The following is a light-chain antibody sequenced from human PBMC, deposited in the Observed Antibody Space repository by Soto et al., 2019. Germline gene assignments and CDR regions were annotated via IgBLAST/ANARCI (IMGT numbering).Light chain of an antibody. V-gene: IGKV4-1*01. CDR3: KQYYNTPLT. CDR2: WAY. Sequence: EIVVTQSPDSLAVSLGERATINCKSSQSVLYSSNNKNYLAWYQQKPRQPPKLLIYWAYTRESGVHDRFSGSGSGTDFTLTISSLQAEDVAVYYCKQYYNTPLTFGGGTKVDIK. CDR1: QSVLYSSNNKNY. J-gene: IGKJ4*01.